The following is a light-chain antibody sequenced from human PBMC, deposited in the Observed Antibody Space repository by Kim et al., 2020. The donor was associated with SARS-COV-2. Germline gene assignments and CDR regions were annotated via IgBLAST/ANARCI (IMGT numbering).Light chain of an antibody. CDR1: QDINNF. CDR3: LQHSSYPNT. V-gene: IGKV1-17*03. Sequence: SASGGDRVTITCRASQDINNFLLWFQQKPGKVPKRLIYGASNLDSGVPSRFSASGYGTEFTLTISSLQPEDFATYYCLQHSSYPNTFGQGTKLEI. CDR2: GAS. J-gene: IGKJ2*01.